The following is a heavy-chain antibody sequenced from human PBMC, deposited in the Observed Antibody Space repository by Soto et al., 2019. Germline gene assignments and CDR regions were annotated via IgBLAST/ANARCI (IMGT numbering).Heavy chain of an antibody. J-gene: IGHJ4*02. CDR2: IYWNDNK. D-gene: IGHD2-8*02. V-gene: IGHV2-5*01. Sequence: QITLKESGPTLVKPTQTLTLTCTFSGFSLSTSGVGVGWLRQPPGKALEWLVLIYWNDNKSYNPSMESRLTVTKDTSKNQVVLTMTNMDLADTATYFCAHKGALLVNDYWGQGILVTVSS. CDR1: GFSLSTSGVG. CDR3: AHKGALLVNDY.